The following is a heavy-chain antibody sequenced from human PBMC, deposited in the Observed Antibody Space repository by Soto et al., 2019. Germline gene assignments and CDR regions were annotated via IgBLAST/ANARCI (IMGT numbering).Heavy chain of an antibody. CDR1: GYTFTSYY. J-gene: IGHJ6*03. Sequence: ASVKVSCKASGYTFTSYYMHCVRQAPGQGHEWMGIINPSGGSTSYAQKFQGRVTMTRDTSTSTVYMELSSLRSEDTAVYYCASRGERGYSGYEYYYYYMDVWGKGTTVTVSS. CDR3: ASRGERGYSGYEYYYYYMDV. V-gene: IGHV1-46*03. D-gene: IGHD5-12*01. CDR2: INPSGGST.